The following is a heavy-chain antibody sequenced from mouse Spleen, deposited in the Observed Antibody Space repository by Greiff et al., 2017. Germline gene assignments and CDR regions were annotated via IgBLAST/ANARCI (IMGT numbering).Heavy chain of an antibody. CDR3: ARLGYSNYFDY. J-gene: IGHJ2*01. V-gene: IGHV1-69*01. CDR1: GYTFTSYW. Sequence: VQLQQPGAELVMPGASVKLSCKASGYTFTSYWMHWVKQRPGQGLEWIGEIDPSDSYTNYNQKFKGKATLTVDKSSSTAYMQLSSLTSEDSAVYYCARLGYSNYFDYWGQGTTLTVSP. CDR2: IDPSDSYT. D-gene: IGHD2-5*01.